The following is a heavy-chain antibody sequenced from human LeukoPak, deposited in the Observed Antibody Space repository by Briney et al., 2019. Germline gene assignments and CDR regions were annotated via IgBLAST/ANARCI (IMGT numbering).Heavy chain of an antibody. V-gene: IGHV3-30*18. J-gene: IGHJ4*02. CDR2: ISYDGSNK. D-gene: IGHD3-22*01. CDR1: GFTFSSYG. Sequence: GGSLRLSCAASGFTFSSYGMHWVRQTPGKGLEWISLISYDGSNKYYTDSVKGRFTISRDNSKNTLYLQMNSLRAEDTAVYYCAKDPALVTYYYDSSGGTSLDYWGQGTLVTVSS. CDR3: AKDPALVTYYYDSSGGTSLDY.